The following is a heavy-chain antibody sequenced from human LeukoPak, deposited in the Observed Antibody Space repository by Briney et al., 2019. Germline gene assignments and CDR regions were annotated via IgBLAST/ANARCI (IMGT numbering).Heavy chain of an antibody. CDR3: ARSFLGVTTNPFDY. CDR2: ISSSSSYI. Sequence: PGGSLRLSCAASGFTFSSYSMNWVRQAPGKGLEWVSSISSSSSYIYYADSVKGRFTISRDNAKNSLYLQMNSLRAEDTAVYYCARSFLGVTTNPFDYWGQGTLVTVSS. D-gene: IGHD2-21*02. V-gene: IGHV3-21*01. J-gene: IGHJ4*02. CDR1: GFTFSSYS.